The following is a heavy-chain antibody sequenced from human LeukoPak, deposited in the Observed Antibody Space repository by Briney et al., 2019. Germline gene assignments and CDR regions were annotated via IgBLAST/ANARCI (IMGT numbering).Heavy chain of an antibody. CDR3: ARALRSGSSETIY. J-gene: IGHJ4*02. CDR2: IYHSGST. Sequence: PSETLSLTCAVSGGSISSNNWWTWVRQPPGKGLEWVGEIYHSGSTNYNPSLKSRVTISVDKSKNQFSLRLSSVTAADTAVYYCARALRSGSSETIYWGQGTLVTVSS. D-gene: IGHD1-26*01. V-gene: IGHV4-4*02. CDR1: GGSISSNNW.